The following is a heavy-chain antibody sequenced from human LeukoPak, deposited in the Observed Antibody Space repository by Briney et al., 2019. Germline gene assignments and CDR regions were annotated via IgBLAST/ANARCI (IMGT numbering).Heavy chain of an antibody. CDR3: TNGFWSGYNFHYYGLDV. V-gene: IGHV3-30-3*02. J-gene: IGHJ6*02. CDR1: GLTFSRYA. CDR2: LSYDGSNK. D-gene: IGHD3-3*01. Sequence: PGGSLRLSCAASGLTFSRYAMNWVRQAPGKGLEWVAVLSYDGSNKYYADSVRGRFTISRDNSKNTLYLQMNSLKTEDTAVYYCTNGFWSGYNFHYYGLDVWGQGTTVTVSS.